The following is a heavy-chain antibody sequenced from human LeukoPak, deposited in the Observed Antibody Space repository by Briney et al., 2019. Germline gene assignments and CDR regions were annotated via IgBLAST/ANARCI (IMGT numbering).Heavy chain of an antibody. CDR2: IIPILGIA. V-gene: IGHV1-69*04. Sequence: ASVKVSCKASGGTFSSYAISWVRQAPGQGLEWMGRIIPILGIANYAQKFQGRVTITADKSTSTAYMELSSLRSEDTAVYYCARERNGERYYYYGMDVWGQGTTVTVSS. D-gene: IGHD4-17*01. J-gene: IGHJ6*02. CDR3: ARERNGERYYYYGMDV. CDR1: GGTFSSYA.